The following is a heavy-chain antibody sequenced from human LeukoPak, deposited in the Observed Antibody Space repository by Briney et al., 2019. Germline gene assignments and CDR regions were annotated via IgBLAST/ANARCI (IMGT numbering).Heavy chain of an antibody. V-gene: IGHV4-38-2*01. J-gene: IGHJ3*01. CDR2: IYHSGKT. CDR1: GDPIKSGLY. Sequence: AETLSLTHAVSGDPIKSGLYWGWVRQPPGKGLGWVGSIYHSGKTYYHPSLKSRVTISVDTYKNQLSLKLTSVTAADTAVYYCARMRWYYDFWSGYLDGFGVWGQGTMVTVSS. CDR3: ARMRWYYDFWSGYLDGFGV. D-gene: IGHD3-3*01.